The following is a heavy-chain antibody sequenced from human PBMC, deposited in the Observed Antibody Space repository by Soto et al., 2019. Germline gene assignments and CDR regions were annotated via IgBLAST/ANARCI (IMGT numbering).Heavy chain of an antibody. D-gene: IGHD1-1*01. V-gene: IGHV5-51*01. CDR1: GYSFSTFW. J-gene: IGHJ6*01. CDR3: ARPPQDNNYHGMDG. CDR2: IYPSDSDT. Sequence: GESLRISCKGSGYSFSTFWIGWVRQMTGKGLEWMGIIYPSDSDTRYSPSFQGQVTISSGKASRTSSHWKRSLQASAAAIFGCARPPQDNNYHGMDGRERETKVTISS.